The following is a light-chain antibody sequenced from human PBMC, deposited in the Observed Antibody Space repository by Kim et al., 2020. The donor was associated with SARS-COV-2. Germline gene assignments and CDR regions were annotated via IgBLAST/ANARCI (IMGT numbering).Light chain of an antibody. V-gene: IGLV1-40*01. CDR2: GNS. Sequence: RVTISCTGSSSNIGTGFDVHWYQQVPGTAPKLLIFGNSNRPSGVPDRFSGSKSGTSASLAITGLQAEDEADYYCQSYDSSLSVVVFGGGTQLTVL. CDR3: QSYDSSLSVVV. CDR1: SSNIGTGFD. J-gene: IGLJ2*01.